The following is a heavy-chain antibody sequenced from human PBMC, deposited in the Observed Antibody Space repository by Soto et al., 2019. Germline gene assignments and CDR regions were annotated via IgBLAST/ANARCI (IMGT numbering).Heavy chain of an antibody. CDR3: ARDIVVVVAAIPRWFDP. V-gene: IGHV1-18*01. CDR2: ISAYNGNT. J-gene: IGHJ5*02. Sequence: GASVKVSCKASGYTFTSYGISWVRQAPGQGLEWMGWISAYNGNTNYAQKLQGRVTMTTDTSTSTAYMELRSLRSDDTAVYYCARDIVVVVAAIPRWFDPWGQGTLVTVS. D-gene: IGHD2-15*01. CDR1: GYTFTSYG.